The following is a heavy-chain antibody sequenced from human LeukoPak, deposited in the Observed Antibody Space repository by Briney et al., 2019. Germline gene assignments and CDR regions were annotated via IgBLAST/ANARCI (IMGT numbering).Heavy chain of an antibody. J-gene: IGHJ3*02. CDR2: INPSGEST. CDR3: ARDRIIEHFDWLSGAYAFDI. V-gene: IGHV1-46*01. CDR1: GYTFTRYY. D-gene: IGHD3-9*01. Sequence: GASVKVSCKASGYTFTRYYMHWVRQAPGQGLAWMGMINPSGESTTYAQKFQGKLTLTTDTSTSTVYMELSGLRSEDTAVYYCARDRIIEHFDWLSGAYAFDIWGQGTMVTVSS.